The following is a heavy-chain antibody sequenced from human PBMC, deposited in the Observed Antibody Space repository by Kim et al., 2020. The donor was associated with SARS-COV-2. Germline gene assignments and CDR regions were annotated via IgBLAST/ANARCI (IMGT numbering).Heavy chain of an antibody. D-gene: IGHD2-2*01. CDR1: GFTFSDYY. CDR3: ARDEPCSSTSCYGYYYYGMDV. J-gene: IGHJ6*02. CDR2: ISSSGSTI. V-gene: IGHV3-11*01. Sequence: GGSLRLSCAASGFTFSDYYMSWIRQAPGKGLEWVSYISSSGSTIYYADSVKGRFTISRDNAKNSLYLQMNSLRAEDTAVYYCARDEPCSSTSCYGYYYYGMDVWGQGTTVTVSS.